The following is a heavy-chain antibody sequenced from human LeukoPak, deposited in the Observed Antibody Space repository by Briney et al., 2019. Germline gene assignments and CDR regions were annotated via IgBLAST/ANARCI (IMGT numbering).Heavy chain of an antibody. J-gene: IGHJ4*02. CDR1: GFTFSSYG. CDR2: ISYDGSNK. V-gene: IGHV3-30*18. CDR3: AKDGAKEVLRFLTPVAMPFDY. Sequence: GSLRLSCAASGFTFSSYGMHWVRQAPSKGLEWVAVISYDGSNKYYADSVKGRFTISRDNSKNTLYLQMNSLRAEDTAVYYCAKDGAKEVLRFLTPVAMPFDYWGQGTLVTVSS. D-gene: IGHD3-3*01.